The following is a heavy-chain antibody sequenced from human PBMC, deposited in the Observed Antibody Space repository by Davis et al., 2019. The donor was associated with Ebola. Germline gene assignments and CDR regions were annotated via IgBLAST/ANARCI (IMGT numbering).Heavy chain of an antibody. Sequence: ASVKVSCKATGYTFTTSLISWVRQAPGLGLEWVGGISPYNGDTNYAQKFQGRVTMTTDPSTSTAYMELRSLRSDDTAMYFCARKSYFDSWGQGTLVTVSS. V-gene: IGHV1-18*01. CDR3: ARKSYFDS. CDR2: ISPYNGDT. J-gene: IGHJ4*02. CDR1: GYTFTTSL.